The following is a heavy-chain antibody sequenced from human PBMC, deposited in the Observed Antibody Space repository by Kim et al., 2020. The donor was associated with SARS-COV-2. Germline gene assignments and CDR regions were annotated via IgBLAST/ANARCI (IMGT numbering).Heavy chain of an antibody. J-gene: IGHJ6*02. CDR2: ISGSGGST. CDR1: GFTFSSYA. V-gene: IGHV3-23*01. CDR3: AKALCGGYDFWSSSIADYYYYYGMDV. D-gene: IGHD3-3*01. Sequence: GGSLRLSCAASGFTFSSYAMSWVRQAPGKGLEWVSAISGSGGSTYYADSVKGRFPISRDNSKNTLYLQMNSLRAEDTAVYYCAKALCGGYDFWSSSIADYYYYYGMDVWGQGTTVTVSS.